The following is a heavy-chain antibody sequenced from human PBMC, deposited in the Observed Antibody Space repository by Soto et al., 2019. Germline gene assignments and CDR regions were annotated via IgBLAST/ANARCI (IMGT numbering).Heavy chain of an antibody. CDR3: ARDLFIIGECYPSYNYSSVMTS. J-gene: IGHJ6*02. Sequence: SVKVSCKASGGTFSSYAISWVRQAPGQGLEWMGGIIPIFGTANYAQKFQGRVTITADESTSTAYMELSSLRSEDTAVYYCARDLFIIGECYPSYNYSSVMTSGAKGPRSPSP. V-gene: IGHV1-69*13. CDR2: IIPIFGTA. D-gene: IGHD2-21*01. CDR1: GGTFSSYA.